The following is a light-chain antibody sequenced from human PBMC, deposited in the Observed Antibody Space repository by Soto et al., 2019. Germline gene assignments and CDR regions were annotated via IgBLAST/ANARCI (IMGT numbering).Light chain of an antibody. CDR1: QSVSSN. CDR2: GAS. V-gene: IGKV3-15*01. Sequence: EIVMTQSPATLSVSPGERATLSCRASQSVSSNLAWYQQKPGQAPRLLIYGASTRATVIPARFSGSGSGTELTLTIRSLQSEDFAVYYCQQYNNWPTWTFGQGTKVEIK. J-gene: IGKJ1*01. CDR3: QQYNNWPTWT.